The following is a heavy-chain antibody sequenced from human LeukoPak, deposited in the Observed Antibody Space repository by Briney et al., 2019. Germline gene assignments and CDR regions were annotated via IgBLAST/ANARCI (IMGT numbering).Heavy chain of an antibody. D-gene: IGHD6-13*01. CDR1: GYSISSGYY. Sequence: SETLSLTCAVSGYSISSGYYWGWIRQPPGKGLEWIGSMYHSGSTYYNPSLRSRVTISIDTSKNQFSLKLSSVTAADTAVYYYARVVRQQLGRYYYFYMDVWGKGTTVTVSS. CDR3: ARVVRQQLGRYYYFYMDV. CDR2: MYHSGST. J-gene: IGHJ6*03. V-gene: IGHV4-38-2*01.